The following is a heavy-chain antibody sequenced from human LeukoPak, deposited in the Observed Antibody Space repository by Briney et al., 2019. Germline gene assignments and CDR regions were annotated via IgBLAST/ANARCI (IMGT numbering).Heavy chain of an antibody. D-gene: IGHD6-6*01. J-gene: IGHJ6*02. V-gene: IGHV1-18*01. CDR2: ISAYNGNT. CDR3: ARDRRYSSSSNSYYYYGMDG. CDR1: GYTFTSYG. Sequence: ASVKVSCKASGYTFTSYGISWVRQAPGQGLEWMGWISAYNGNTNYAQKLQGRVTMTTDTSTSTAYMELRSLRSDDTAVYYCARDRRYSSSSNSYYYYGMDGWGQGTTVTVSS.